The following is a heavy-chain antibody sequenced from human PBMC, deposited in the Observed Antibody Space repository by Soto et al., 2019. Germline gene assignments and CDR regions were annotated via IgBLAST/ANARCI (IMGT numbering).Heavy chain of an antibody. CDR2: IYYTGST. CDR1: GGSITNYY. D-gene: IGHD2-2*01. V-gene: IGHV4-59*01. CDR3: ARVAGHCSSTSCYPNWFDP. Sequence: PSETLSLTCTVSGGSITNYYWSWIRQPPGKGLEWIGYIYYTGSTNYNPSLKSRVTISVDTSKNQFSLKLSSVTAADTAVYYCARVAGHCSSTSCYPNWFDPWGQGTLVTVSS. J-gene: IGHJ5*02.